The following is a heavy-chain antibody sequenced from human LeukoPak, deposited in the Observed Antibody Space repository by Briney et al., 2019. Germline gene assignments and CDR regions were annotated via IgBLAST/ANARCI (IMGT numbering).Heavy chain of an antibody. Sequence: GASVKVSCKGSGYTFTRYGISWVRQAPGDGLEWMGWISTYDDGRSNAQKFQGRVTLTTDISTNTAYMEPRSLSTDDTAVYYCARDPTNTSGRYAHFDYWGQGTLVTVSS. J-gene: IGHJ4*02. CDR1: GYTFTRYG. CDR3: ARDPTNTSGRYAHFDY. D-gene: IGHD6-19*01. CDR2: ISTYDDGR. V-gene: IGHV1-18*01.